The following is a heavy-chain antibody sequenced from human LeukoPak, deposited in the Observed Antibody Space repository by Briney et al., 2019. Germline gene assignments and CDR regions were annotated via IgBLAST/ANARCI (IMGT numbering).Heavy chain of an antibody. D-gene: IGHD2-15*01. Sequence: PGGSLRLSCAASGFTFSSYWMSWVRQAPGKGLEWVANIKQDGSEKYYVDSVKGRFTISRDNAKNSLYLQMNSLRAEDTAVYYCARYGYCSGGSCFELSPPDAFDIWGQGTMVTVSS. CDR2: IKQDGSEK. J-gene: IGHJ3*02. CDR3: ARYGYCSGGSCFELSPPDAFDI. CDR1: GFTFSSYW. V-gene: IGHV3-7*01.